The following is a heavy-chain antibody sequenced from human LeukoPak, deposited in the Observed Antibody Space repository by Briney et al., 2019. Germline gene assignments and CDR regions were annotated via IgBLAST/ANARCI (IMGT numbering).Heavy chain of an antibody. D-gene: IGHD5-18*01. CDR1: GFTFSSYG. CDR2: IWYDGSNK. Sequence: GGSLRLSCAASGFTFSSYGMHWVRQAPGKGLEWVAVIWYDGSNKYYADSVKGRFTISRDNSKNTLYLQMNSLRAEDTAVYYCAKARGGGYSYMDVWGKGTTVTVSS. J-gene: IGHJ6*03. V-gene: IGHV3-33*03. CDR3: AKARGGGYSYMDV.